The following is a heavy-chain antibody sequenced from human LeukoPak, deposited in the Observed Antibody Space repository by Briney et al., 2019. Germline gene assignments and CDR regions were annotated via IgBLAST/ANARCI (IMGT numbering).Heavy chain of an antibody. D-gene: IGHD3-22*01. Sequence: AGGSPRLSCAASAFTFSNYAMSWVRQAPGKGLEWVSAISGSGASTYYADSVKGRFTISRDKSQNTLYLQMNSLRAEDTAVYYCAKGSSAYVMYYFDNWGQGTLVTVSS. CDR3: AKGSSAYVMYYFDN. J-gene: IGHJ4*02. V-gene: IGHV3-23*01. CDR1: AFTFSNYA. CDR2: ISGSGAST.